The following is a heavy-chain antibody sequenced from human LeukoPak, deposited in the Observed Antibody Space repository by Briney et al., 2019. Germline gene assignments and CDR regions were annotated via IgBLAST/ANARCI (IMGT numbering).Heavy chain of an antibody. CDR2: IIPIFGTA. V-gene: IGHV1-69*01. CDR1: GGTFSSYA. D-gene: IGHD5-18*01. J-gene: IGHJ4*02. Sequence: SVKVSCKDSGGTFSSYAISWVRQAPGQGLEWMGGIIPIFGTANYAQKFQGRVTITADESTSTAYMELSSLRSEDTAVYYCATGGTAMVTTRFDYWGQGTLVTVSS. CDR3: ATGGTAMVTTRFDY.